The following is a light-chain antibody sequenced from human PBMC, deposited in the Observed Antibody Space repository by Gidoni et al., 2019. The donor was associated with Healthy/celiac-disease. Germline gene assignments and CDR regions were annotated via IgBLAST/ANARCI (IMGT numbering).Light chain of an antibody. CDR2: EVS. J-gene: IGLJ2*01. CDR3: SSYTSSSTVV. Sequence: QSALTQPASVSGSPCQSITISCTGTSSDVGGYNYFSWYQQHPGKAPKLMLYEVSNRPSGVSNRFSGSKSGNTASLTISGLQAEDEADYYCSSYTSSSTVVFGGGTKLTVL. V-gene: IGLV2-14*01. CDR1: SSDVGGYNY.